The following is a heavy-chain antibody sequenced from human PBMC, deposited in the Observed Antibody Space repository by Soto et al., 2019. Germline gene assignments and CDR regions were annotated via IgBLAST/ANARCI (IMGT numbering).Heavy chain of an antibody. J-gene: IGHJ3*02. Sequence: QVQLVQSGAEVKKPGSSVKVSCKASGGTFSSYAISWVRQAPGQGLEWMGGIIPIFGTANYAQKFQGRVTITADESTSTAYMELSSLISEDTAVYYCARSHLHQGGVRDAFDIWGQGTMVTVSS. CDR3: ARSHLHQGGVRDAFDI. D-gene: IGHD3-16*01. CDR2: IIPIFGTA. V-gene: IGHV1-69*12. CDR1: GGTFSSYA.